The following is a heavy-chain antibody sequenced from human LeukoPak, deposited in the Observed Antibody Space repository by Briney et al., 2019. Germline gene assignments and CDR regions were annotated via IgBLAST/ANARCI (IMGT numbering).Heavy chain of an antibody. V-gene: IGHV3-74*01. CDR2: INSDGSST. CDR1: GFTFSSYW. CDR3: AKGSSHDYYYYMDV. D-gene: IGHD6-13*01. Sequence: GGSLRLSCAASGFTFSSYWMHWVRQPPRKWLVWVSRINSDGSSTSYADSVKGRLTISRDKAKNTLYLQMNSLRAEDTALYYCAKGSSHDYYYYMDVWGKGTTVTVSS. J-gene: IGHJ6*03.